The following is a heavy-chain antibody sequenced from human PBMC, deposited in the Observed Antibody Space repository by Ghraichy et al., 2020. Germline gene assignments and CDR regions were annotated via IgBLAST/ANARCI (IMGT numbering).Heavy chain of an antibody. D-gene: IGHD6-19*01. Sequence: GGSLRLSCAASGFTFSSYAMSWVRQAPGKGLEWVSAISGSGGSTYYADSVKGRFTISRDNSKNTLYLQMNSLRAEDTAVYYCAKPLSRARSGWYWEPFDYWGQGTLVTVSS. CDR1: GFTFSSYA. CDR2: ISGSGGST. V-gene: IGHV3-23*01. CDR3: AKPLSRARSGWYWEPFDY. J-gene: IGHJ4*02.